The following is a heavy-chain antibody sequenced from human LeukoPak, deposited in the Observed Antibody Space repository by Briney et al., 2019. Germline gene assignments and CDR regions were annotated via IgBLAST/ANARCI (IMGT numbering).Heavy chain of an antibody. J-gene: IGHJ4*02. Sequence: GGSLRLSCAASGFTLTTSWMTWVRQAPGKGLEWVTNINREGSQIDYMDSVKGRFTISRDSANNALYPQMNSLRAEDTAVYYCARGGLTAGFDYWGQGTLVTVSS. CDR2: INREGSQI. CDR1: GFTLTTSW. V-gene: IGHV3-7*01. CDR3: ARGGLTAGFDY.